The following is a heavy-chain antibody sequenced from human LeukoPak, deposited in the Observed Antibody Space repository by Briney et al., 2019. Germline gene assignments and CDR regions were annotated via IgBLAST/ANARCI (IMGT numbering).Heavy chain of an antibody. CDR3: ARGPHSGSFYGFDY. D-gene: IGHD1-26*01. V-gene: IGHV3-66*02. Sequence: GGSLRLSCAASGLIVSSNYMSWVRQAPGKGLEWVSVFYTDGSTYYADSVKGRFTIPRDISKNTMYLQMNNLRAEDTAVYYCARGPHSGSFYGFDYWGQGTLVTVSS. J-gene: IGHJ4*02. CDR2: FYTDGST. CDR1: GLIVSSNY.